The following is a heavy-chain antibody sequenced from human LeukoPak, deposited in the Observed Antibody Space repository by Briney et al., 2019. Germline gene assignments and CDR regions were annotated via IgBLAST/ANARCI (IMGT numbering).Heavy chain of an antibody. J-gene: IGHJ6*03. CDR2: IKSDGST. V-gene: IGHV3-74*01. D-gene: IGHD2-2*01. Sequence: GGSLRLSCAASGFTFSSYWMHWVRQAPGKGLVWVSRIKSDGSTNYADSVKGRFTISRDNSKNTLYLQMNSLRADDTAVYYCAKDRDQEYYYYYMDVWGKGTTVTVSS. CDR1: GFTFSSYW. CDR3: AKDRDQEYYYYYMDV.